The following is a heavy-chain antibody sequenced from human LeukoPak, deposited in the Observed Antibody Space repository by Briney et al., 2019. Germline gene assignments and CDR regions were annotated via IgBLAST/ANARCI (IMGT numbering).Heavy chain of an antibody. J-gene: IGHJ6*03. CDR1: GGSISSSSYY. Sequence: SETLSLTCTVSGGSISSSSYYWGWIRQPPGKGLEWIGRIYTSGSTNYNPSLKSRVTISVDTSKNQFSLKLSSVTAADTAVYYCARGPYDFWSGYYATTYYYYYMDVWGKGTTVTVSS. D-gene: IGHD3-3*01. CDR3: ARGPYDFWSGYYATTYYYYYMDV. V-gene: IGHV4-39*07. CDR2: IYTSGST.